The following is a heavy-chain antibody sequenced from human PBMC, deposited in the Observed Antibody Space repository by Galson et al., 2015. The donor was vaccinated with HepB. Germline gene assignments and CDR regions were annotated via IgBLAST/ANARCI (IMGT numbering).Heavy chain of an antibody. V-gene: IGHV3-64D*06. D-gene: IGHD1-26*01. CDR2: ISSNGGNT. CDR3: VIYPRIVGSSPSFDY. J-gene: IGHJ4*02. CDR1: GFTFSSYA. Sequence: SLRLSCAASGFTFSSYAMQWVRQAPGKGLEYVPIISSNGGNTYYADSVKGRFTVSRDNSKNTLYLQMSSLRAEDTAVYFCVIYPRIVGSSPSFDYWGQGTLVTVSS.